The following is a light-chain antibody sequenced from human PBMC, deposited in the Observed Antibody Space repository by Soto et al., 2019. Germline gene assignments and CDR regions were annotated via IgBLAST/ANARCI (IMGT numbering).Light chain of an antibody. V-gene: IGKV1-9*01. CDR3: QQLKKFPSS. CDR1: QGISGS. Sequence: DIQLTQSPSFLSASVGDRVTITCRASQGISGSLAWYHQKPGKAPRLLIYAATSLQSGVSSRFSGSGDGTEVTLTVSSLQRDGFATYYWQQLKKFPSSFGQGTRLEIK. CDR2: AAT. J-gene: IGKJ5*01.